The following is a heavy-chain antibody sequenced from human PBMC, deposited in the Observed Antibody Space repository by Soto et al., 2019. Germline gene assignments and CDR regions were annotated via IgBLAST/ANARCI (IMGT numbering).Heavy chain of an antibody. CDR2: IYYNGNT. CDR3: ARGKGDP. CDR1: GGSVSSGNYL. Sequence: SETLSLACSVSGGSVSSGNYLWSWIRQPPGKGLEWIAYIYYNGNTKYNPSLKSRVTISIHSSKNQFSLKRTSVTAADTAVYYCARGKGDPWGQGTLVTVSS. J-gene: IGHJ5*02. V-gene: IGHV4-61*01.